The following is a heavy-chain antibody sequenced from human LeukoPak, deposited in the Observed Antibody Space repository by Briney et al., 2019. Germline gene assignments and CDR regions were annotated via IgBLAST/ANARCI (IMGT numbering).Heavy chain of an antibody. Sequence: PGGSLRLSCAASGFTFSSYSMNWVRQAPGKGLEWVAVISYDGSNKYYADSVKGRFTISGDNSKNTLYLQMNSLRAEDTAVYYCAKDLRGVVGATSVDYWGQGTLVTVSS. CDR3: AKDLRGVVGATSVDY. CDR2: ISYDGSNK. D-gene: IGHD1-26*01. CDR1: GFTFSSYS. V-gene: IGHV3-30*18. J-gene: IGHJ4*02.